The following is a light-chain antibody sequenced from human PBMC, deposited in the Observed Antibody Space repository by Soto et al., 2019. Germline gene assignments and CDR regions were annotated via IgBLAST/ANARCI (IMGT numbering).Light chain of an antibody. CDR1: QGLGVW. J-gene: IGKJ1*01. CDR2: KAS. V-gene: IGKV1-5*03. CDR3: QHYNSYSEA. Sequence: DIQMTQSPSSVSASVGDRVTITCRASQGLGVWLGWYQQKPGKAPKLLIYKASTLKSGVPSRFSGSGSGTEFTLTISSLQPDDFATYYCQHYNSYSEAFGQGTKVDIK.